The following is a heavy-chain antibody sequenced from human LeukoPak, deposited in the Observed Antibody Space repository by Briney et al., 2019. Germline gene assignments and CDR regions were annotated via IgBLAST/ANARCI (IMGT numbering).Heavy chain of an antibody. Sequence: PSQTLSLTCAVSGGSISSGGYSWSWIRQPPGKGLEWIGYIYHSGSTYYNLSLKSRVTISVDRSKNQFSLKLSSVTAADTAVYYCARAAAAGGNYFDYWGQGTLVTVSS. CDR3: ARAAAAGGNYFDY. CDR2: IYHSGST. D-gene: IGHD6-13*01. CDR1: GGSISSGGYS. V-gene: IGHV4-30-2*01. J-gene: IGHJ4*02.